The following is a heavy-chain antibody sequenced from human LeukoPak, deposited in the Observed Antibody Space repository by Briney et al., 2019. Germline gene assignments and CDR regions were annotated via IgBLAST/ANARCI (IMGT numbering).Heavy chain of an antibody. CDR2: INHSGST. Sequence: PSEALSLTCAVYGGSFSGYYWSWIRQPPGKGLEWIGEINHSGSTNYNPSLKSRVTISVDTSKNQFSLKLSSVTAADTAVYYCVLRGLQTHWGQGTLVTVSS. D-gene: IGHD3-16*01. CDR3: VLRGLQTH. J-gene: IGHJ4*02. V-gene: IGHV4-34*01. CDR1: GGSFSGYY.